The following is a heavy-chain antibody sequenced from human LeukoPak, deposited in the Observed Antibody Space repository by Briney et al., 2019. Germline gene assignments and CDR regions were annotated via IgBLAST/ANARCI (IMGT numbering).Heavy chain of an antibody. CDR1: GGSISSYY. Sequence: SETLSLTCTVSGGSISSYYWSWIRQPPGKGLEWIGYIYYSGSTNYNPSLKSRVTISVDTSKNQFSLKLSSVTAAHTAVYYCASSYYYDSSGYPYWAQGTLVTVSS. CDR3: ASSYYYDSSGYPY. V-gene: IGHV4-59*08. J-gene: IGHJ4*02. D-gene: IGHD3-22*01. CDR2: IYYSGST.